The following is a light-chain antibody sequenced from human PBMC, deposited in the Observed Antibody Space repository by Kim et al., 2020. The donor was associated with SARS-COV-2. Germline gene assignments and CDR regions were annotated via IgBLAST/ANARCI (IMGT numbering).Light chain of an antibody. V-gene: IGKV3-20*01. Sequence: SPGEQAPRSCRAGQSVSSSSLAWYQQNRGQAPRLLIHGASIRAPGIPDRFSGSGSATDFTLTINRLEPEDSAVYYCQQSVDTTLTFGQGTRLEIK. CDR3: QQSVDTTLT. J-gene: IGKJ5*01. CDR1: QSVSSSS. CDR2: GAS.